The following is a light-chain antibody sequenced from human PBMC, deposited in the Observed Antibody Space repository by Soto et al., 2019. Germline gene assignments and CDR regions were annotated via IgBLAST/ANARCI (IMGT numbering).Light chain of an antibody. CDR3: QQYGGSPRT. Sequence: EIVMTQSPATLSVSPGEGATLSCRASENVDTNLAWYQHKPGQAPRLLIYGASTRAAGVPARFSGSGSGTEFTLSISSLESEDVAVYYCQQYGGSPRTFGQGTKVEVK. CDR1: ENVDTN. J-gene: IGKJ1*01. V-gene: IGKV3-15*01. CDR2: GAS.